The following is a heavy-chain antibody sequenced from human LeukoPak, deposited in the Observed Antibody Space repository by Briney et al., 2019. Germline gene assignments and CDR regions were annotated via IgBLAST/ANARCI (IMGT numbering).Heavy chain of an antibody. V-gene: IGHV3-23*01. CDR2: ISGSGGRT. CDR1: GFTFSSYA. J-gene: IGHJ3*02. D-gene: IGHD2-15*01. Sequence: QPGGSLRLSCAASGFTFSSYAMSWVRQAPGKGLEWVSGISGSGGRTYYADSVKGRFTISRDNSKNTLYLQMNSLRAEDTAVYYCAKGAGSGDAFDIWGQGTMVTVSS. CDR3: AKGAGSGDAFDI.